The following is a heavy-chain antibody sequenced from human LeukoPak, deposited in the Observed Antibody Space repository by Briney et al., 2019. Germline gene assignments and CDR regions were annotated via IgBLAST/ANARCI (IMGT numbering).Heavy chain of an antibody. CDR3: AKDAFCTSTNCYASYFDY. Sequence: GGSLRLSCAASGFTFSSYAMSWVRQAPGKGLEWVSAISGSGGTTHYADSVKGRFTISRDRSKNTLYLQMHSLRAEDTAVYYCAKDAFCTSTNCYASYFDYWGQGTLVTVSS. V-gene: IGHV3-23*01. D-gene: IGHD2-2*01. J-gene: IGHJ4*02. CDR1: GFTFSSYA. CDR2: ISGSGGTT.